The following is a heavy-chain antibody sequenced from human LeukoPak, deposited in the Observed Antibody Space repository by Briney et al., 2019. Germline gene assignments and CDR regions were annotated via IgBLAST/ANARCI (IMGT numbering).Heavy chain of an antibody. CDR1: GFTFSSYW. D-gene: IGHD3-9*01. J-gene: IGHJ4*02. V-gene: IGHV3-7*01. CDR3: ARSLTGYYIVDY. CDR2: IKQDGSEK. Sequence: GGSLRLSCAASGFTFSSYWMSWVRQAPGKGLEWVANIKQDGSEKYYVDSVKGRFTISRDNAKNSLYLQMDSLRAEDTAVYHCARSLTGYYIVDYWGQGTLVTVSS.